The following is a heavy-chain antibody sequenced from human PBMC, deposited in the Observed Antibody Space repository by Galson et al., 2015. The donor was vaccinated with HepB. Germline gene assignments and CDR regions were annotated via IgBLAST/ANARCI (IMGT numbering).Heavy chain of an antibody. Sequence: TLSLTCTVSGGSISSGGYSWSWIRQPPGKGLEWIGYIYHSGSTYYNPSLKSRVTISVDRSKNQFSLKLSSVTAADTAVYYCARGRPYYYDSNPTFDYWGQGTLVTVSS. CDR2: IYHSGST. J-gene: IGHJ4*02. V-gene: IGHV4-30-2*01. D-gene: IGHD3-22*01. CDR1: GGSISSGGYS. CDR3: ARGRPYYYDSNPTFDY.